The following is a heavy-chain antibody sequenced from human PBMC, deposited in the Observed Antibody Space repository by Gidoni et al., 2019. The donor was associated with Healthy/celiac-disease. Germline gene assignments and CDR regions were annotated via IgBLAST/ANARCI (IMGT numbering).Heavy chain of an antibody. CDR1: GFTFDDYA. CDR3: AKADDSSGYEPHYDY. D-gene: IGHD3-22*01. J-gene: IGHJ4*02. CDR2: ISWNSGSI. V-gene: IGHV3-9*01. Sequence: EVQLVESGGGLVQPGRSLRLSCAASGFTFDDYAMHWVRQAPGKGLEWVSGISWNSGSIGYADSVKGRFTISRDNAKNSLYLQMNSLRAEDTALYYCAKADDSSGYEPHYDYWGQGTLVTVSS.